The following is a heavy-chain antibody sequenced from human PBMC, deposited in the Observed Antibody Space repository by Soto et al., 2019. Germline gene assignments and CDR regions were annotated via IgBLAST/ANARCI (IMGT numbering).Heavy chain of an antibody. CDR1: GYTFTSYS. Sequence: ASVKVSCKASGYTFTSYSIHWVRQAPGQRLEWMGWINAGKGKTKYSENFQGRVTITRDTSASTAYMDLSNLRSEDTAFYYCAREIIASGYYYWGQGTLVTVSS. V-gene: IGHV1-3*01. CDR3: AREIIASGYYY. J-gene: IGHJ4*02. CDR2: INAGKGKT. D-gene: IGHD3-10*01.